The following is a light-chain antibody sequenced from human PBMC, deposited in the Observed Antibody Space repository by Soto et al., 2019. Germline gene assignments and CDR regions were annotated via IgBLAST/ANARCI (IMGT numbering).Light chain of an antibody. J-gene: IGKJ1*01. Sequence: IVLTQSTCILSLSPGERATRSCRASQDLADYYLAWYQQRPVQAPRLRIYGASTRATGILDRFTGSGSGTDFTLSISRLEPEDFAVYYCQHFANSITFGQGTNVDI. CDR1: QDLADYY. CDR3: QHFANSIT. CDR2: GAS. V-gene: IGKV3-20*01.